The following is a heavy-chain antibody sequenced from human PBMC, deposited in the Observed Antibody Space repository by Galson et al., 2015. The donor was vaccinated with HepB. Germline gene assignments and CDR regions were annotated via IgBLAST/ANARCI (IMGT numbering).Heavy chain of an antibody. V-gene: IGHV3-30*04. Sequence: SLRLSCATSGFIFSSFAMHWVRQAPGKGLEWVALISYEGSNKYYADSVKGRFTISRDNSKNTLYLQMDSLRGEDTAVYYCATVGYSGGSWDSDYSGMDVWGQGTTVTVSS. J-gene: IGHJ6*02. CDR2: ISYEGSNK. CDR1: GFIFSSFA. D-gene: IGHD2-15*01. CDR3: ATVGYSGGSWDSDYSGMDV.